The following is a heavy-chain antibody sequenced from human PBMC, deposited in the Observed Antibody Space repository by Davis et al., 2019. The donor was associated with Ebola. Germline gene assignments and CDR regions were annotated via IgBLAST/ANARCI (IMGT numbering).Heavy chain of an antibody. Sequence: ASVQVSCKASGYTFTGYYMHWARQPPGQGLEWLGWINPNSGGTNYAQKFQGRVTMTRDTSISTAYMELSRLRSDDTAVYYRAGFYSSGGFSDDAFDIWGQGTMVTVSS. V-gene: IGHV1-2*02. J-gene: IGHJ3*02. D-gene: IGHD6-19*01. CDR1: GYTFTGYY. CDR3: AGFYSSGGFSDDAFDI. CDR2: INPNSGGT.